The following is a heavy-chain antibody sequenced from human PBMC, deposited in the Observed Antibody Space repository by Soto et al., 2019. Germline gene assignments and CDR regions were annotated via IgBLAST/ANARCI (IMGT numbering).Heavy chain of an antibody. Sequence: KASETLSFTCTVPGGSITNYYWSWIRQPAGKGLEWIGRIYTKERTNYNLSFRNRVTMSVDTSKNQFSLKLDAVTAADTAVYYCARDDYKDGGNNWFDPWGQGTLVTVSS. CDR3: ARDDYKDGGNNWFDP. CDR2: IYTKERT. CDR1: GGSITNYY. V-gene: IGHV4-4*07. J-gene: IGHJ5*02. D-gene: IGHD3-16*01.